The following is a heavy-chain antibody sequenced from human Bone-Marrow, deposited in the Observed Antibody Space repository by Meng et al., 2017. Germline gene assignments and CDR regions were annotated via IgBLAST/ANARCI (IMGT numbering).Heavy chain of an antibody. D-gene: IGHD5-24*01. CDR1: GGSISSGSYY. V-gene: IGHV4-61*02. CDR3: ARERWLQLGVGPDAFDI. Sequence: SETLSLTCTVSGGSISSGSYYWSWIRQPAGKGLEWIGRIYTSGSTNYNPSLKSRVTISVDTSKNQFSLKLSSVTAADTAVYYCARERWLQLGVGPDAFDIWGQGTMVTVSS. J-gene: IGHJ3*02. CDR2: IYTSGST.